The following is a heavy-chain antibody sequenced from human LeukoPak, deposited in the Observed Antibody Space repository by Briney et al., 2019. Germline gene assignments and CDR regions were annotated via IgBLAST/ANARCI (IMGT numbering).Heavy chain of an antibody. V-gene: IGHV1-2*02. Sequence: ASVKVSCKASGYTFTGYYMHWVRQAPGQGLEWMGWINPNSGGTNYAQKFQGRVTMTRDTSISTAYMELSRLRSDDTAVYYCARDGGYCSSTSCFCWFDPWGQGALVTVSS. J-gene: IGHJ5*02. D-gene: IGHD2-2*01. CDR2: INPNSGGT. CDR1: GYTFTGYY. CDR3: ARDGGYCSSTSCFCWFDP.